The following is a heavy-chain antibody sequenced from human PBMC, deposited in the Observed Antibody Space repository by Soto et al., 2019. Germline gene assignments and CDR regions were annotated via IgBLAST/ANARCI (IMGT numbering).Heavy chain of an antibody. V-gene: IGHV4-39*01. CDR1: GGSLSSGGYY. Sequence: SETLSLTCTVSGGSLSSGGYYWSWISQPPGKGLEWIGSVYYRGSTYYNPSLKSRVTISVDTSKNQLSLKLRSVTAADTAVYYCASSGEVEGWFDPWGQGTLVTVSS. CDR3: ASSGEVEGWFDP. CDR2: VYYRGST. D-gene: IGHD4-17*01. J-gene: IGHJ5*02.